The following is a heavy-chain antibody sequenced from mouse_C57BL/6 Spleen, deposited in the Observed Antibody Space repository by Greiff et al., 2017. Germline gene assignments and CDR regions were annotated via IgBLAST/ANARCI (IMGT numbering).Heavy chain of an antibody. J-gene: IGHJ3*01. D-gene: IGHD2-5*01. CDR1: GYAFSRYW. CDR3: ARGGDYSNAWFAY. CDR2: IYPGDGDT. V-gene: IGHV1-80*01. Sequence: VKLMESGAELVKPGASVKISCKASGYAFSRYWMNWVKQRPGKGLEWIGQIYPGDGDTNYNGKFKGKATLTADKSSSTAYMQLSSLTSEDSAVYFWARGGDYSNAWFAYWGQGTLVTVSA.